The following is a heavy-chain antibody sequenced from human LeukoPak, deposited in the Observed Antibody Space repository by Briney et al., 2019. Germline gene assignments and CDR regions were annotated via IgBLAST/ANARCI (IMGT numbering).Heavy chain of an antibody. CDR3: ATTSLGYCSSTSCYGMDV. V-gene: IGHV3-21*01. CDR1: GFTFSSYS. Sequence: GGSLRLSCAASGFTFSSYSMNWVRQAPGKGLEWVSSISSSSSYIYYADSVKGRFTISRDNAKSSLYLQMSSLRAEDTAVYYCATTSLGYCSSTSCYGMDVWGQGTTVTVSS. D-gene: IGHD2-2*01. J-gene: IGHJ6*02. CDR2: ISSSSSYI.